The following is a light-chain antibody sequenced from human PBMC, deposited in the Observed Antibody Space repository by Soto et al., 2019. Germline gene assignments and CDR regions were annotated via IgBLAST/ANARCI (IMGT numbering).Light chain of an antibody. CDR1: ESLSSRH. CDR3: QVYS. CDR2: GAF. J-gene: IGKJ2*01. V-gene: IGKV3-20*01. Sequence: EVVLTQSPGTLSLSPGERGTLSCRASESLSSRHLAWYQQKPGQAPRILSFGAFSRATGVPDRFSGSGSGRDFTLTISILEPEDFAVYYCQVYSFGQGTRLELK.